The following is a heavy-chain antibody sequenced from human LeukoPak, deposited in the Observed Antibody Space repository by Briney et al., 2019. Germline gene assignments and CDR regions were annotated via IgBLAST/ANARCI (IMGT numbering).Heavy chain of an antibody. CDR3: ARIPDYDSSGHYYAKY. CDR1: GYTFTSYD. J-gene: IGHJ4*02. V-gene: IGHV1-18*01. CDR2: ISTYSGNT. Sequence: ASVKVSCKASGYTFTSYDINWVRQAPGQGLEWMGWISTYSGNTNYTQKLQGRVTMTTDTSTSTAYMELRSLRSDDTAVYYCARIPDYDSSGHYYAKYWGQGTLVTVSS. D-gene: IGHD3-22*01.